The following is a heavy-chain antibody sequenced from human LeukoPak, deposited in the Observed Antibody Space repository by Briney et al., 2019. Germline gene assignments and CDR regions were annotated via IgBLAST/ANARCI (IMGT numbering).Heavy chain of an antibody. CDR1: GYTFTSYD. CDR3: ATIAGYCSGGSCFGKPEYFDY. CDR2: MNPNSGNT. Sequence: ASVKVSCKASGYTFTSYDINWVRQATGQGLEWMGWMNPNSGNTGYAQKFQGRVTMTRNTSISTAYMELSSLRSEDTAVYYCATIAGYCSGGSCFGKPEYFDYWGQGTLVTVSS. V-gene: IGHV1-8*01. D-gene: IGHD2-15*01. J-gene: IGHJ4*02.